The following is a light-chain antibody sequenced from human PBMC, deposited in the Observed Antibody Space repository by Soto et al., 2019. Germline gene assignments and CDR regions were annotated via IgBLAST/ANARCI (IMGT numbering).Light chain of an antibody. CDR1: QTINTIY. CDR3: QLYGDSPT. J-gene: IGKJ4*01. CDR2: DIS. V-gene: IGKV3-20*01. Sequence: EIELTQSPGTLSLTPGERATLSCRASQTINTIYLAWFQQKPGQSPRLLIYDISTRATGIPDRISGSGSGTDFTLTISRLEPEDFAVYYCQLYGDSPTFGGGTKVDIK.